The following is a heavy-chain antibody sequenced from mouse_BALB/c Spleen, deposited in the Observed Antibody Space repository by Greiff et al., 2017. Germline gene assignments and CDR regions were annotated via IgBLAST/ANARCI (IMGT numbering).Heavy chain of an antibody. CDR3: ARNQYGNYHYAMDY. CDR1: GFSLTSYG. CDR2: IWSGGST. Sequence: QVHVKQSGPGLVQPSQSLSITCTVSGFSLTSYGVHWVRQSPGKGLEWLGVIWSGGSTDYNAAFISRLSISKDNSKSQVFFKMNSLQANDTAIYYCARNQYGNYHYAMDYWGQGTSVTVSS. J-gene: IGHJ4*01. D-gene: IGHD2-10*02. V-gene: IGHV2-2*02.